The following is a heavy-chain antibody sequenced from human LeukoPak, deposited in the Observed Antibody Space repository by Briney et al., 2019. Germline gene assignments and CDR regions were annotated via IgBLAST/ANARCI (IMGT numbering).Heavy chain of an antibody. CDR2: ISHDGTIE. J-gene: IGHJ6*02. CDR1: GFIFSSCA. D-gene: IGHD6-13*01. Sequence: GGSLRLSCVASGFIFSSCAMYWVRQAPGKGLEWVAVISHDGTIEYYTDSVKGRFTISRDNSKNRLYLQMNSLRAEDTAVYYCTTLWDSSSWYRTDVWGQGTTVTVSS. V-gene: IGHV3-30*04. CDR3: TTLWDSSSWYRTDV.